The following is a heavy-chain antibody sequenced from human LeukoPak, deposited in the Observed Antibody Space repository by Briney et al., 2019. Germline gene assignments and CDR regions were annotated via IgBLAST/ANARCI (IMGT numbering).Heavy chain of an antibody. CDR3: ARDLQSSSGYYYVVGY. J-gene: IGHJ4*02. D-gene: IGHD3-22*01. Sequence: ASVKVSCKASGYTFTGYYMHWVRQAPGQGLEWMGWVNPNSGGTNYAQKFQGRVTMTRDTSISTAYMELSRLRSDDTAVYYCARDLQSSSGYYYVVGYWGQGTLVTVSS. CDR2: VNPNSGGT. CDR1: GYTFTGYY. V-gene: IGHV1-2*02.